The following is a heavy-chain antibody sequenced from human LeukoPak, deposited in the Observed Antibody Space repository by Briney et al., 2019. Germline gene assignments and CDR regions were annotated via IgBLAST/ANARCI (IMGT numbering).Heavy chain of an antibody. Sequence: PGGSLRLSCAASGFTFSSYEMNWVRQAPGKGLEWVSYISSSGSTIYYADSVKGRFTISRDNAKNSLYLHMNSLRAEDTAVYYCARTGYDFWSGPPDYWGQGTLVTVSS. CDR1: GFTFSSYE. J-gene: IGHJ4*02. CDR3: ARTGYDFWSGPPDY. CDR2: ISSSGSTI. D-gene: IGHD3-3*01. V-gene: IGHV3-48*03.